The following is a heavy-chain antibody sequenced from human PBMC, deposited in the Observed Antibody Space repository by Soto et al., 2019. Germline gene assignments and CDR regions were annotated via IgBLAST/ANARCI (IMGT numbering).Heavy chain of an antibody. Sequence: EVQLVESGGGLVQPGGSLRLSCAASGFTVSTNYMTWVRQAPGKGLEWVSVLYSGGNTYYADSVKGRFTISRHDSGNTLYLQMDSLRAEDTAVYYCARGRYCSGGTCPPYYGMDVWGQGTTVTVSS. J-gene: IGHJ6*02. CDR1: GFTVSTNY. V-gene: IGHV3-53*04. D-gene: IGHD2-15*01. CDR2: LYSGGNT. CDR3: ARGRYCSGGTCPPYYGMDV.